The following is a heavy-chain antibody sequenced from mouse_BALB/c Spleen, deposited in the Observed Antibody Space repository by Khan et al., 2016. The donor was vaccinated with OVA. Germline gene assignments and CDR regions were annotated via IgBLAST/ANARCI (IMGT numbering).Heavy chain of an antibody. CDR3: ARWIDVSSSLYAMDY. V-gene: IGHV2-6*02. J-gene: IGHJ4*01. CDR2: LWSDGST. CDR1: GFSLTSYG. Sequence: VQLQESGPGLVAPSQSLSITCTVSGFSLTSYGAHWVRQPPGKGLVWLVVLWSDGSTNYNSVLKSRLSISKDNSKSQVFLKMTSLQTDDTAIYYCARWIDVSSSLYAMDYWGQGTSVTVSS. D-gene: IGHD2-3*01.